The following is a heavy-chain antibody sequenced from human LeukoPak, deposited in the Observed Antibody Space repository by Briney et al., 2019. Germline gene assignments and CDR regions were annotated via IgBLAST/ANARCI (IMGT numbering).Heavy chain of an antibody. CDR1: GGSISSYY. D-gene: IGHD2-8*01. V-gene: IGHV4-59*01. CDR3: ARDVVHWTNGVCYSRFYAFDI. J-gene: IGHJ3*02. CDR2: IYYSGST. Sequence: PSETLSLTCTVSGGSISSYYWSWIRQPPGKGLEWIGYIYYSGSTNYNPSLKSRVTISVDTSKNQLSLKLSSVTAADTAVYYCARDVVHWTNGVCYSRFYAFDIWGQGTMVTVTS.